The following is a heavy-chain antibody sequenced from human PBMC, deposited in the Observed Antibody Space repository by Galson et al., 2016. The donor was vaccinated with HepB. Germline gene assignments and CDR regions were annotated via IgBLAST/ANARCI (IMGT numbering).Heavy chain of an antibody. V-gene: IGHV3-30*18. CDR1: GFTFNTYG. CDR2: ISYDGSNK. CDR3: AKDNGLFRFDI. D-gene: IGHD3-22*01. J-gene: IGHJ3*02. Sequence: LRLSCAPSGFTFNTYGMHWVRQAPGKGLEWVALISYDGSNKYHADSVRGRFTISRDNSKNTLSLQMNSLGAEDTAIYYCAKDNGLFRFDIWGQGTMVTVSS.